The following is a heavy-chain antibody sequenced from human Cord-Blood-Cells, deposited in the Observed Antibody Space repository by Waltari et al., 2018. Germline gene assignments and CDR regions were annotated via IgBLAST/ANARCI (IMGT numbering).Heavy chain of an antibody. J-gene: IGHJ3*02. CDR2: IYYSGST. V-gene: IGHV4-59*01. CDR1: GGSISSYY. D-gene: IGHD6-13*01. Sequence: QVQLQESGPGLVKPSETLSLTCTVPGGSISSYYWSWIRQPPGKGLEGIGYIYYSGSTNYNPSLKSRVTISVDTSKNQFSLKLSSVTAADTAVYYCARWGKSSSWYKSVYAFDIWGQGTMVTVSS. CDR3: ARWGKSSSWYKSVYAFDI.